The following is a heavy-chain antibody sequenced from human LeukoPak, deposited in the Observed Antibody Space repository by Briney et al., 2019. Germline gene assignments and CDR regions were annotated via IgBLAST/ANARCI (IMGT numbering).Heavy chain of an antibody. CDR3: ARVEDIVVVPAAMPHENWFDP. D-gene: IGHD2-2*01. J-gene: IGHJ5*02. CDR2: ISAYNGNT. Sequence: ASVKVSCKASGYTFTSYVISWVRQAPGQGLEWMGWISAYNGNTNYARKLQGRVTMTTDTSTSTAYMELRSLRSDDTAVYYCARVEDIVVVPAAMPHENWFDPWGQGTLVTVSS. V-gene: IGHV1-18*04. CDR1: GYTFTSYV.